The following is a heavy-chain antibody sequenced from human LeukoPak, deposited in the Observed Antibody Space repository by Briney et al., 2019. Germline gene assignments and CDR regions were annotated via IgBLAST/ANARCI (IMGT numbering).Heavy chain of an antibody. Sequence: SETLSLTCTVSGGSISSYYWSWIRQPPGKGLEWIGYIYYSGSTNYNPSLKSRVTISVDTSKNQFSLKLSSVTAADTAVYYCACSTVVTLDYWGQGTLVTVSS. CDR3: ACSTVVTLDY. D-gene: IGHD4-23*01. CDR1: GGSISSYY. J-gene: IGHJ4*02. CDR2: IYYSGST. V-gene: IGHV4-59*01.